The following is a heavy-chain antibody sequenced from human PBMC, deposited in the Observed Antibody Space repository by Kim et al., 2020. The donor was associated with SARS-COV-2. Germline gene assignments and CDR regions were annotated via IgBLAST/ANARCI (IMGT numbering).Heavy chain of an antibody. D-gene: IGHD6-13*01. CDR1: GGSISSYY. V-gene: IGHV4-59*01. CDR3: AREVPVSAAGTPINWFDP. J-gene: IGHJ5*02. CDR2: IYYSGST. Sequence: SETLSLTCTVSGGSISSYYWSWIRQPPGKGLEWIGYIYYSGSTNYNPSLKSRVTISVDTSKNQFSLKLSSVTAADTAVYYCAREVPVSAAGTPINWFDPWGQGTLVTVSS.